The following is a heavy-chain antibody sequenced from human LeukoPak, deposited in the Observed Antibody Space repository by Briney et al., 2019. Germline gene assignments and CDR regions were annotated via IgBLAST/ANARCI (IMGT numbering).Heavy chain of an antibody. CDR1: GYTFAGYF. Sequence: ASVKVSCKTSGYTFAGYFLHWVRQAPTQGLQWMARINANSGDTDLAQDFQDRVTMTRDTSIYTAYMELSSLTSDDTAIYYCARDLISTPYWELDYWGQGTLVAVSS. V-gene: IGHV1-2*06. J-gene: IGHJ4*02. CDR2: INANSGDT. D-gene: IGHD1-26*01. CDR3: ARDLISTPYWELDY.